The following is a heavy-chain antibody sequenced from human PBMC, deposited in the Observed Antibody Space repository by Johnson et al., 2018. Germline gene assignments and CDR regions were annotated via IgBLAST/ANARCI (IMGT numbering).Heavy chain of an antibody. CDR2: ISSSSSVI. Sequence: VQLVESGGGLVQPGGSLRLSCAASGFTFSTYSMPWVRQAPGKGLEWVSSISSSSSVIYYADSVKGRFTISRDNAKNSLYRQMSSRRDEDTAVYYCVREYSGSSGRAFDIWGQGTMVTVSS. V-gene: IGHV3-48*02. D-gene: IGHD1-26*01. J-gene: IGHJ3*02. CDR1: GFTFSTYS. CDR3: VREYSGSSGRAFDI.